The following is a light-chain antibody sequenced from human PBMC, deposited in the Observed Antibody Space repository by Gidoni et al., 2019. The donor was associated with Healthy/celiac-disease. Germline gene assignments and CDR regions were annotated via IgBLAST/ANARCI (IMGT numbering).Light chain of an antibody. CDR2: WAS. CDR1: QSVCVSSNNKTY. J-gene: IGKJ2*01. V-gene: IGKV4-1*01. Sequence: SGMTKSPASPAVSLRERATINGKSSQSVCVSSNNKTYLAWYQQKPGQPPKLLIYWASTRESGVPDRFSGSGSGTDFTLTISSLQAEDVAVYYCQQYYSTPYTFGQGTKLEIK. CDR3: QQYYSTPYT.